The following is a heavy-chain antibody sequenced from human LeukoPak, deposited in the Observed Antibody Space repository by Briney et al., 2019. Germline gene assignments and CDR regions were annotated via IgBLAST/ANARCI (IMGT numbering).Heavy chain of an antibody. V-gene: IGHV3-74*01. D-gene: IGHD3-22*01. Sequence: GGSLRLSCAASGFTFSTYWVHWVRQAPGKGLVWVSRINPDGSRTDYADSVKGRFTISRDNAKNTLYLQMNSLRAEDTAVYFCARDSYYYDSSGPQGWGQGTLVTVSS. CDR2: INPDGSRT. CDR3: ARDSYYYDSSGPQG. J-gene: IGHJ4*02. CDR1: GFTFSTYW.